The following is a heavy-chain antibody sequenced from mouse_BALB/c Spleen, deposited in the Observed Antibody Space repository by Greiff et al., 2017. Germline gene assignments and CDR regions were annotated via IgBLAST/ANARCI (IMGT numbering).Heavy chain of an antibody. J-gene: IGHJ2*01. Sequence: EVKLMESGGDLVKPGGSLKLSCAASGFTFSSYGMSWVRQTPDKRLEWVATISSGGSYTYYPDSVKGRFTISRDNAKNTLYLQMSSLKSEDTAMYYCARVRYDEGEYFDYWGQGTTLTVSS. D-gene: IGHD2-14*01. V-gene: IGHV5-6*01. CDR3: ARVRYDEGEYFDY. CDR1: GFTFSSYG. CDR2: ISSGGSYT.